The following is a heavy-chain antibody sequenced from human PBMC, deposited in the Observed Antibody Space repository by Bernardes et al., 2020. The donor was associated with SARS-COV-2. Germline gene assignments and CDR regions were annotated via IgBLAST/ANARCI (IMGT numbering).Heavy chain of an antibody. J-gene: IGHJ4*02. CDR1: GFTFSDYY. V-gene: IGHV3-72*01. CDR2: TRNKANRYTT. Sequence: GGSLRLSCAASGFTFSDYYMTWIRQAPGKGLEWVARTRNKANRYTTEYAASVKGRFTISGDESTNSVYLQMNSLRTEDTAVYYCARSPLGIAPFDYWGRGTLVTVSS. CDR3: ARSPLGIAPFDY. D-gene: IGHD2-21*01.